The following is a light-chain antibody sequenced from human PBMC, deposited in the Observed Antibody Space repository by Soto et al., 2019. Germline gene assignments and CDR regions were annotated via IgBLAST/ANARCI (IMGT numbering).Light chain of an antibody. CDR1: QDISSW. V-gene: IGKV1-12*01. J-gene: IGKJ5*01. Sequence: DIQMTQSPSSVSASAGDRVTITCRASQDISSWLAWYQQKPGKAPKLLIYAASSLQSGVPSRFSGSGSGTDFTLTISCLQSEDFATYYCQQYYSYPLTFGQGTRLEIK. CDR3: QQYYSYPLT. CDR2: AAS.